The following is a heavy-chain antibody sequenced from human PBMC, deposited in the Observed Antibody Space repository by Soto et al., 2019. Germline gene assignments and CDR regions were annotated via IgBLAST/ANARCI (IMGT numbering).Heavy chain of an antibody. V-gene: IGHV4-34*01. CDR1: GGSLSGYY. CDR3: AREPGRPGSWTKPVDY. CDR2: INDSGST. J-gene: IGHJ4*02. Sequence: PSETLSLTCAVYGGSLSGYYWSWIRQPPGKGLEWIGEINDSGSTNYNPSLKSRVTISVDTSMNQFSLKLNSVTAADTAVYYCAREPGRPGSWTKPVDYWGQGTLVTVSS. D-gene: IGHD6-13*01.